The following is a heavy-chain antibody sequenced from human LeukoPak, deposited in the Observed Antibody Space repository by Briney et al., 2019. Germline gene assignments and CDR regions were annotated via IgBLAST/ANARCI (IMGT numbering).Heavy chain of an antibody. CDR2: ISAYNGKT. D-gene: IGHD2-2*02. CDR1: GYTFTSYG. J-gene: IGHJ6*02. Sequence: SVKVSCKASGYTFTSYGISWVRQAPGQGLEWMGWISAYNGKTNYAQKLQGRVTMTTDTSTRTAYMEVRSMRYEEGAVDYCARERVVVVPAAIGVNYYYYGMDVWGQGTTVTVSS. V-gene: IGHV1-18*01. CDR3: ARERVVVVPAAIGVNYYYYGMDV.